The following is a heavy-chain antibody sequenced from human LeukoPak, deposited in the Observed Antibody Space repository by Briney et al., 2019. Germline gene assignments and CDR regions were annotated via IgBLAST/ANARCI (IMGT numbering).Heavy chain of an antibody. CDR2: ISYSGTP. CDR1: VGSINSYY. D-gene: IGHD5-18*01. J-gene: IGHJ5*02. CDR3: ARGGIQLWSNNWVDP. Sequence: SETLSLTCTVSVGSINSYYWSWIRQPPGKGLEWIGYISYSGTPTYNPSLRSRVTISVDTSKNQFSLKLSSVTAADTAVYYCARGGIQLWSNNWVDPWGQGILVTVSS. V-gene: IGHV4-59*01.